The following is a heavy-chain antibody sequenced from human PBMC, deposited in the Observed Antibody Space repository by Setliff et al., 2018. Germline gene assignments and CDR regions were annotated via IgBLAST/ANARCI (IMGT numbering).Heavy chain of an antibody. V-gene: IGHV4-61*02. J-gene: IGHJ4*02. CDR2: IYTSGNT. CDR3: ARGGGGKPFDY. CDR1: GGSISSGSYY. D-gene: IGHD2-15*01. Sequence: LSLTCTVSGGSISSGSYYWNWIRQPAGKGLEWIGRIYTSGNTNYNPSLKSRVTISVDTSKNQFSLKLSSVTAADTAVYYCARGGGGKPFDYWGQGTLVTVSS.